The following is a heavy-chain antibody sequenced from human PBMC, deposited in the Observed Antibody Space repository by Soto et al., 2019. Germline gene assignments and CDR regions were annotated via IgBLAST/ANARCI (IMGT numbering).Heavy chain of an antibody. V-gene: IGHV3-15*01. CDR3: TDHFY. CDR2: IKSKTDGGTT. CDR1: GFIFSNSW. Sequence: GGSLRLSCAASGFIFSNSWMSWVRQGPGKGLEWLGHIKSKTDGGTTDYAAPVKGRFTISRDDSKNTLYLHRNSLKTDDTAVYYCTDHFYWGQGTLVTVSS. J-gene: IGHJ4*02.